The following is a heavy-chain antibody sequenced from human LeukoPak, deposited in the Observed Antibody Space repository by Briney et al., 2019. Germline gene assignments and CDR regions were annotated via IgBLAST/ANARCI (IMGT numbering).Heavy chain of an antibody. V-gene: IGHV4-34*01. D-gene: IGHD3-22*01. CDR3: ARGRRRYYYDSSGHLDY. Sequence: SETLSLTCAVYGGSFSGYYWSWIRQPPGKGLEWIGEINHSGSTNYNPSLKSRVTISVDTSKNQFSLKLSSVTAADTVVYYCARGRRRYYYDSSGHLDYWGQGTLVTVSS. CDR2: INHSGST. J-gene: IGHJ4*02. CDR1: GGSFSGYY.